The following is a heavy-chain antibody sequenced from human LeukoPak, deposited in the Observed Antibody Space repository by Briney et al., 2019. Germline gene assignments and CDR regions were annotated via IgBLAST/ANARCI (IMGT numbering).Heavy chain of an antibody. CDR1: GFSFNNYA. CDR2: IIGSSGST. Sequence: HPGGSLRLSCVASGFSFNNYAMNWVRQAPGKGLEWVSLIIGSSGSTFYADSVRGRFTISRDKSKSTLYLQMNSLRAEDTAVYYCAKGAYDYVEIAYFDYWGQGSLVTVSS. J-gene: IGHJ4*02. D-gene: IGHD5-12*01. CDR3: AKGAYDYVEIAYFDY. V-gene: IGHV3-23*01.